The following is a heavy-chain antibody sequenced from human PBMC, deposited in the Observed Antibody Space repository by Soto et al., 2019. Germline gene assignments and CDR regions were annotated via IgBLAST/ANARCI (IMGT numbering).Heavy chain of an antibody. D-gene: IGHD3-22*01. CDR2: IYYSGST. Sequence: SETLSLTCTVSGGSISSGDYYWSWIRQPPGKGLEWIGYIYYSGSTYYNPSLKSRVTISVDTSKNQFSLKLSSVTAADTAVYYCARTYYYDSSGYYSGPYDNWGQGTLVTVSS. V-gene: IGHV4-30-4*01. CDR3: ARTYYYDSSGYYSGPYDN. CDR1: GGSISSGDYY. J-gene: IGHJ4*01.